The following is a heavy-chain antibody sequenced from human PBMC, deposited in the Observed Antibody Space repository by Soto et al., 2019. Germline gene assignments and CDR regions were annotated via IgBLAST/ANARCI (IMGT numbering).Heavy chain of an antibody. J-gene: IGHJ6*03. V-gene: IGHV4-31*03. CDR3: ARVTTTDYYYYYYMDV. CDR1: GGSISSGGYY. D-gene: IGHD4-4*01. Sequence: QVQLQESGPGLVKPSQTLSLTCTVSGGSISSGGYYWSWIRQHPGKGPEWIGYIYYSGSTYYNPSLKSRVTISVDTSKNQFSLKLSSVTAADTAVYYCARVTTTDYYYYYYMDVWGKGTTVTVSS. CDR2: IYYSGST.